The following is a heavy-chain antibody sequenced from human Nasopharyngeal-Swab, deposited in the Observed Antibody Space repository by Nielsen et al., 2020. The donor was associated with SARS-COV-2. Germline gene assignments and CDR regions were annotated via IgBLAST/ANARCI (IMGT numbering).Heavy chain of an antibody. V-gene: IGHV3-7*01. CDR1: GFTFSSYW. D-gene: IGHD6-13*01. CDR3: ARDPDIAAALYFDY. CDR2: IKQDGSEE. J-gene: IGHJ4*02. Sequence: GGSLRLSCAASGFTFSSYWMSWVRQAPGKGLEWVANIKQDGSEEYYVDSVKGRFTISRDNAKNSLYLQMNSLRAEGTAVYYCARDPDIAAALYFDYWGQGTLVTVSS.